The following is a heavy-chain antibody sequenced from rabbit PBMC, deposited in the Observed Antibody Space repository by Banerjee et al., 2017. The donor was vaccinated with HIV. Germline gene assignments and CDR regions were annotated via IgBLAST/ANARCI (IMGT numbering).Heavy chain of an antibody. Sequence: EESGGGLVQPGASLTLTCTASGFSFRSKYAMCWLRQAPGKGLEWIACIYNGDGSTYYASWVNGRFTISRSTSLNTVDLKMTSLTAADTATYFCARDPGVIGWNFGLWGQGTLVTVS. J-gene: IGHJ3*01. CDR2: IYNGDGST. D-gene: IGHD1-1*01. V-gene: IGHV1S47*01. CDR3: ARDPGVIGWNFGL. CDR1: GFSFRSKYA.